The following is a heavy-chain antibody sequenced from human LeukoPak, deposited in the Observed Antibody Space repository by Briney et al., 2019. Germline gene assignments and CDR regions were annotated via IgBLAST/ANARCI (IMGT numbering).Heavy chain of an antibody. J-gene: IGHJ3*02. CDR2: ISHTGSTI. V-gene: IGHV3-11*01. CDR3: VRRAHAFDI. CDR1: GFTFSDYY. Sequence: GGSLRLSCAASGFTFSDYYMSWIRQAPGKGLEWVSYISHTGSTIYYADSVKGRITISGDNAKNSLYLQMNSLRAEDTAVYYCVRRAHAFDIWGQGTMVTVSP.